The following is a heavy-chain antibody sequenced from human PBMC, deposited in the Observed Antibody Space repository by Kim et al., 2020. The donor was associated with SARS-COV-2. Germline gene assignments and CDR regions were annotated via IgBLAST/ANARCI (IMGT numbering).Heavy chain of an antibody. CDR2: IDTSTGTP. CDR1: GYSFTNHA. Sequence: ASVKVSCRGSGYSFTNHAINWVRQAPGQGLEWMGWIDTSTGTPTYAQGFTGRFVFSLDTSVTTAYLQITSLKTEDTALYFCARDHSTNTSCFDPWGQGTL. CDR3: ARDHSTNTSCFDP. V-gene: IGHV7-4-1*02. J-gene: IGHJ5*02. D-gene: IGHD2-8*01.